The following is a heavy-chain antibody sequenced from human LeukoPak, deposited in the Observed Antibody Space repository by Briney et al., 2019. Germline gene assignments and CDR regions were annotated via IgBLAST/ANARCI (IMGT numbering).Heavy chain of an antibody. CDR1: EFSVGSNY. CDR3: AKDAGYNYEDNY. J-gene: IGHJ4*02. Sequence: GGSLRLSCAASEFSVGSNYMTWVRQAPGKGLEWVSLIYSGGSTYYADSVKGRFTISRDNSKNTLYLQMNSLRAEDTAVYYCAKDAGYNYEDNYWGQGTLVTVSS. V-gene: IGHV3-53*01. CDR2: IYSGGST. D-gene: IGHD5-24*01.